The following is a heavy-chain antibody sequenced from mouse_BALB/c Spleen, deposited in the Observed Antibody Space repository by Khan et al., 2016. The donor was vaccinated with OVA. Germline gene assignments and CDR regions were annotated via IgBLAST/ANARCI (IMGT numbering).Heavy chain of an antibody. CDR2: LTSGGSF. CDR3: ARAGRWFDY. D-gene: IGHD3-3*01. V-gene: IGHV3-6*02. CDR1: GYSITSCYY. J-gene: IGHJ3*01. Sequence: EVQLQESGPGLVKPSQSLSLTCSVTGYSITSCYYWNWIWQFPGNKLEWMGYLTSGGSFNYNPSLKNRISFTRETTNSQFFLKLNSVTLEDTATYYCARAGRWFDYWGQGTLVTVSA.